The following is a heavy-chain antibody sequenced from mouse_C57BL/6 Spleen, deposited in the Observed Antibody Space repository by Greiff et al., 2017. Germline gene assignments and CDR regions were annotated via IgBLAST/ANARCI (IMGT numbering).Heavy chain of an antibody. Sequence: VQLQQPGAELVKPGASVKMSCKASGYTFTSYWITWVKQRPGQGLEWIGDIYPGSGSTNYNEKFKSKAKLTVDTSSSTAYMQLSSLTSEDSAVYYCARSGGDSSGTGFAYWGQGTLVTVSA. CDR2: IYPGSGST. V-gene: IGHV1-55*01. J-gene: IGHJ3*01. D-gene: IGHD3-2*02. CDR3: ARSGGDSSGTGFAY. CDR1: GYTFTSYW.